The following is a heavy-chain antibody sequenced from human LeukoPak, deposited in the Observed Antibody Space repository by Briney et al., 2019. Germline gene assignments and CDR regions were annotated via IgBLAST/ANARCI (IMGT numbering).Heavy chain of an antibody. CDR1: GFTFSSYE. V-gene: IGHV3-48*03. D-gene: IGHD3-22*01. CDR2: ISSSGSTI. Sequence: PGGSLRLSCAASGFTFSSYEMNWVRQALGKGLEWVSYISSSGSTIYYADSVKGRFTISRDNAKSSLYLQMNSLRAEDTAVYYCARVACSDSSGYYQPGCFDYWGQGTLVTVSS. CDR3: ARVACSDSSGYYQPGCFDY. J-gene: IGHJ4*02.